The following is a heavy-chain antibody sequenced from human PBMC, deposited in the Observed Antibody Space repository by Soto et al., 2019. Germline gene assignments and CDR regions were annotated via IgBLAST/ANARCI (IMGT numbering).Heavy chain of an antibody. CDR3: ARDPFSSGWEKGMDV. V-gene: IGHV3-33*01. CDR2: IWYDGSNK. CDR1: GFTFSSYG. Sequence: GGSLRLSCAASGFTFSSYGMHWVRQAPGKGLEWVAVIWYDGSNKYYADSVKGRFTISRDNSKNTLYLQMNSLRAEDTAVYYCARDPFSSGWEKGMDVWGKGTTVTVSS. D-gene: IGHD6-19*01. J-gene: IGHJ6*03.